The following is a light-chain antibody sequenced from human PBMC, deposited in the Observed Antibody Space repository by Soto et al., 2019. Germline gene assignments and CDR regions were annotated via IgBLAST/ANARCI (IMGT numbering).Light chain of an antibody. CDR1: SSNIGSNT. V-gene: IGLV1-44*01. CDR2: KNN. Sequence: QSVLTQPPSASGTPGQRVTISCSGSSSNIGSNTVNWYQQLPGTAPKLLIYKNNQRPSGVPDRFSGSKSGTSASLAISGLQSEDEADYYCAAWDDSLNGLFGGETKLTVL. CDR3: AAWDDSLNGL. J-gene: IGLJ2*01.